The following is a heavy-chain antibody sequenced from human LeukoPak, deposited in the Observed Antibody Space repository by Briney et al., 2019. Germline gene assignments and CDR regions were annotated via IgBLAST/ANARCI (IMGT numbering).Heavy chain of an antibody. D-gene: IGHD3-16*02. CDR2: IRYDGSNK. CDR1: GFTFSSYG. V-gene: IGHV3-30*02. J-gene: IGHJ4*02. Sequence: PGGSLRLSCAASGFTFSSYGMHWVRQAPGKGLEWVAFIRYDGSNKYYADSVKGRFTISRDNSKNTLYLQMNSLRAGDTAVYFCSGGAFGGVIVTHFDYWGQGTLVTVSS. CDR3: SGGAFGGVIVTHFDY.